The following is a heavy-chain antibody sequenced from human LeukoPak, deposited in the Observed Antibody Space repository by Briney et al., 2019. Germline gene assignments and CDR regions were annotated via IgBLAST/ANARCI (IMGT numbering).Heavy chain of an antibody. CDR2: IYSSGST. V-gene: IGHV4-59*08. Sequence: SETLSLTCTVSGGSISSYFWSWIRQPPGKGLEWIGYIYSSGSTNYNPSLKSRVTISVDTSKNQFSLKLSSVTAADTAVYYCANLRRYDSSGYYSDYWGQGTLVTVSP. CDR3: ANLRRYDSSGYYSDY. D-gene: IGHD3-22*01. J-gene: IGHJ4*02. CDR1: GGSISSYF.